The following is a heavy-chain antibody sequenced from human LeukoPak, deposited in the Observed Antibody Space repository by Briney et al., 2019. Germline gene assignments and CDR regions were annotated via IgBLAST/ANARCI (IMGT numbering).Heavy chain of an antibody. V-gene: IGHV4-61*02. D-gene: IGHD3-22*01. CDR1: GGSISSGSYY. Sequence: SQTLSLTCTVSGGSISSGSYYWSWIRQPAGKGLEWIGRIYSNGSTYYNPSLKSRVTISVDTSKNQFSLKLSSVTAADTAVYYCARESYYYDSSGYYYWGQGTLVTVSS. J-gene: IGHJ4*02. CDR2: IYSNGST. CDR3: ARESYYYDSSGYYY.